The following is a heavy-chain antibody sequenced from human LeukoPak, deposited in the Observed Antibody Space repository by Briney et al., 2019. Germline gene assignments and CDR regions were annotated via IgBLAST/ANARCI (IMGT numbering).Heavy chain of an antibody. D-gene: IGHD3-16*01. V-gene: IGHV4-61*01. CDR1: GGSVSSGSNY. J-gene: IGHJ4*02. CDR2: IYYSGST. CDR3: ARYGLIRGFEY. Sequence: SETLSLTCTVSGGSVSSGSNYWSWIRQPPGKQLEWIGYIYYSGSTTYSPSLKSRLTISVDTSKNEFSLKLSSVTAADTAVYYCARYGLIRGFEYWGQGTLVTVSS.